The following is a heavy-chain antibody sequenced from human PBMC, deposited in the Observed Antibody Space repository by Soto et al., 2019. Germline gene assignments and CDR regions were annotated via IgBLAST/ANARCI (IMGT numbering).Heavy chain of an antibody. CDR1: GGSISSGGYY. D-gene: IGHD2-15*01. CDR2: IYYSGST. Sequence: SETLSLTCTVSGGSISSGGYYWSWIRQHPGKGLEWIGYIYYSGSTYYNPSLKSRVTISVDTSKNQFSLKLSSVTAADTAVYYCARGRGYCSGGSCYPKHYFDYWGQGTLVTVSS. J-gene: IGHJ4*02. V-gene: IGHV4-31*03. CDR3: ARGRGYCSGGSCYPKHYFDY.